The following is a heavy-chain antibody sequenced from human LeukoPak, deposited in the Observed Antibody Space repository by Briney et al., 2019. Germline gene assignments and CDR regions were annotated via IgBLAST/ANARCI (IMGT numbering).Heavy chain of an antibody. Sequence: ASVKVSCKASGGTFSSYAISWVRQAPGQGLEWVGGIIPIFGTANYAQKFQGRVTITADESTSTAYMELSSLRSEDTAVYYCARRATMVTYFDYWGQGTLVTVSS. CDR2: IIPIFGTA. CDR3: ARRATMVTYFDY. CDR1: GGTFSSYA. D-gene: IGHD5-18*01. V-gene: IGHV1-69*13. J-gene: IGHJ4*02.